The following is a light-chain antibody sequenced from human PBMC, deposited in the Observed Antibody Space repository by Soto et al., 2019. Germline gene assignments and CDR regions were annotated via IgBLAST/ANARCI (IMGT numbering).Light chain of an antibody. Sequence: QSVLTQPRSVSGSPGQSVTLSCTGTSSDVGGYNYVTWYQQYPGKAPKVMIYDVKTRPSGVPDRFSGSNSGNTASLTISGLQAEDEADYYCCSYAGDYTFVFGTGTKLTVL. CDR3: CSYAGDYTFV. V-gene: IGLV2-11*01. CDR2: DVK. CDR1: SSDVGGYNY. J-gene: IGLJ1*01.